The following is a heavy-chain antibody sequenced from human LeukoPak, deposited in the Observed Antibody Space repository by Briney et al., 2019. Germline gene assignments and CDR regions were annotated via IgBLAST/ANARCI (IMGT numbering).Heavy chain of an antibody. V-gene: IGHV3-23*01. Sequence: GGSLRLSCAASGFTFSGYAMSWVRRAPGKGLGWVSAIRGGGGGSPFYADSVKGRFTISRDNSKNTLYLQMNSLRAEDTAVYYCTKGRYGDYDMDVWGQGTTVTVSS. CDR2: IRGGGGGSP. D-gene: IGHD4-17*01. J-gene: IGHJ6*02. CDR3: TKGRYGDYDMDV. CDR1: GFTFSGYA.